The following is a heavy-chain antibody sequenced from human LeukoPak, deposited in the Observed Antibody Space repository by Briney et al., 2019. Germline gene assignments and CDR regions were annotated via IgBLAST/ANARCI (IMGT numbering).Heavy chain of an antibody. CDR3: AKDGAAVPY. Sequence: GGSLRLSCAASGFTVSTNYMSWVRQAPGKGLEWVSAISGSGGSTYYADSVKGRFTISRDNSKNTLYLQMNSLRAEDTAVYYCAKDGAAVPYWGQGALVTVSS. D-gene: IGHD2-15*01. CDR2: ISGSGGST. J-gene: IGHJ4*02. V-gene: IGHV3-23*01. CDR1: GFTVSTNY.